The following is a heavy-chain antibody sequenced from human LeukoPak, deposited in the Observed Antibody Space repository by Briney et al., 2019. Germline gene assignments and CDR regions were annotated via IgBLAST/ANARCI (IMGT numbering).Heavy chain of an antibody. V-gene: IGHV3-30*03. Sequence: GGSLRLSCAASGFTFSSYSMNWVRQAPGKGLEWVRVISYDGSNKYYADSVKGRFTISRDNSKNTLYLQMNSLRAEDTAAYHCARDRQAYSSGRIDYWSQGTLVTVPS. CDR1: GFTFSSYS. J-gene: IGHJ4*02. CDR3: ARDRQAYSSGRIDY. D-gene: IGHD6-19*01. CDR2: ISYDGSNK.